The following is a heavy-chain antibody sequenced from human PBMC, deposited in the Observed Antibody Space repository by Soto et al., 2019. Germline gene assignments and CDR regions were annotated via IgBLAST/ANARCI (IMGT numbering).Heavy chain of an antibody. CDR2: ISGDGNDK. CDR3: VQGASTAHQPLDS. CDR1: GFIFRNFG. V-gene: IGHV3-30*03. D-gene: IGHD1-26*01. Sequence: QVQLVESGGGVVQPGRSLRLSCAASGFIFRNFGMHWVRRAPGKGLERVATISGDGNDKYYPDSMKGRFTISRDNFNNTLYLQLNSLRPEETAVYHCVQGASTAHQPLDSWGQGVLVTVSS. J-gene: IGHJ4*02.